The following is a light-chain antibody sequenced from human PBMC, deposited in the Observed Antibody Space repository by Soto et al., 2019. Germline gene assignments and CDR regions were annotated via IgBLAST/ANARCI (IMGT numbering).Light chain of an antibody. CDR3: QQYNSYSIT. Sequence: DIQMTQSPSILSASVGERVTITCRASQSIRSWLAWYQQKPGKAPKLLIYDASSLESGVPSRFSGSGSGTEFTLTISSLQPDDFATYYCQQYNSYSITFGQGTRLEIK. CDR2: DAS. J-gene: IGKJ5*01. V-gene: IGKV1-5*01. CDR1: QSIRSW.